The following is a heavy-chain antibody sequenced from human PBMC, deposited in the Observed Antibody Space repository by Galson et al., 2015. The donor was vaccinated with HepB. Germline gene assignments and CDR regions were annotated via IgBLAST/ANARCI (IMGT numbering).Heavy chain of an antibody. J-gene: IGHJ3*02. CDR1: GGTFSSYA. D-gene: IGHD3-10*01. Sequence: SCKASGGTFSSYAISWVRQAPGQGLEWMGGIIPIFGTANYAQRFQGRVTITADESTSTAYMELSSLRSEDTAVYYCARSRYYGSGSRGGAFDIWGQGTMVTVSS. CDR2: IIPIFGTA. CDR3: ARSRYYGSGSRGGAFDI. V-gene: IGHV1-69*01.